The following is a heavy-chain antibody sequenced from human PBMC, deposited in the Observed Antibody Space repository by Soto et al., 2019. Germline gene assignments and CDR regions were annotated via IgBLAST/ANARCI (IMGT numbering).Heavy chain of an antibody. D-gene: IGHD6-13*01. CDR2: INHSGST. CDR3: AREKPYSSSWYHDY. J-gene: IGHJ4*02. V-gene: IGHV4-34*01. CDR1: GGSFSGYY. Sequence: QVQLQQWGAGLLKPSETLSLTCAVYGGSFSGYYWSWIRQPPGKGLEWIGEINHSGSTNYNPSLKRRVTLSLDPSKNQFSLKLSSVTAADTAVYYCAREKPYSSSWYHDYWGQGTLVTVSS.